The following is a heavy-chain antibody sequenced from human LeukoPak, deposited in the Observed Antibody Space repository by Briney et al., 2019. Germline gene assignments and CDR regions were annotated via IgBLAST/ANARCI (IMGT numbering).Heavy chain of an antibody. CDR3: ARRVNLLYYGMDV. CDR2: IYPGDSDT. J-gene: IGHJ6*02. V-gene: IGHV5-51*01. Sequence: GESLQISCKGSGYSFTSYWIGWVRQMPGKGLEWMGIIYPGDSDTRYSPSFQGQVTISADKSISTAYLQWSSLQASDTAMYYCARRVNLLYYGMDVWGQGTTVTVSS. D-gene: IGHD1-14*01. CDR1: GYSFTSYW.